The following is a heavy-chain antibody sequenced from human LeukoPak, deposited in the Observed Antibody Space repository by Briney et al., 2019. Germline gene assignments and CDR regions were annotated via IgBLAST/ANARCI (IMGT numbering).Heavy chain of an antibody. CDR2: IYYSGST. J-gene: IGHJ3*02. CDR3: ARSAMGGYSKLDAFDI. CDR1: GGSISSGCYY. D-gene: IGHD5-12*01. Sequence: SQTLSLTCTVSGGSISSGCYYWSWIRQHPGKGLEWIGYIYYSGSTYYSPSLKSRVTISVDTSKNQFSLKLSSVTAADTAVYYCARSAMGGYSKLDAFDIWGQGTMVTVSS. V-gene: IGHV4-31*03.